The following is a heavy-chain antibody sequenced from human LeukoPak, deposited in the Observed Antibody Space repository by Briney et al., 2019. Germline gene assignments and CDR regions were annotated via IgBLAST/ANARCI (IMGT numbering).Heavy chain of an antibody. V-gene: IGHV4-38-2*02. CDR1: GYSISSGYY. D-gene: IGHD3-22*01. CDR2: IYHSGST. CDR3: ARGIQHYYDSSGYYYRASVFDY. J-gene: IGHJ4*02. Sequence: SETLSLTCTVSGYSISSGYYWGWIRQPPGKGLEWIGSIYHSGSTYYNPSLKSRVTISVDTSKNQFSLKLSSVTAADTAVYYCARGIQHYYDSSGYYYRASVFDYWGQGTLVTVSS.